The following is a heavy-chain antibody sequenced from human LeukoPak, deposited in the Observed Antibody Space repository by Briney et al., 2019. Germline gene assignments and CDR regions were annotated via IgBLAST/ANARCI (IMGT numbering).Heavy chain of an antibody. CDR2: ISYDGSNK. J-gene: IGHJ4*02. Sequence: GRSPRLSCAASGFTFSSYAMHWVRQAPGKGLEWVAVISYDGSNKYYADSVKGRFTISRDNSKNTLYLQMNSLRAEDTAVYYCARFVTDYWGQGTLVTVSS. CDR1: GFTFSSYA. V-gene: IGHV3-30*01. CDR3: ARFVTDY.